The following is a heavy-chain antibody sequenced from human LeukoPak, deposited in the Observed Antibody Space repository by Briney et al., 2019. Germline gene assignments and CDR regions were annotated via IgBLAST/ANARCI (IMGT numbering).Heavy chain of an antibody. V-gene: IGHV3-23*01. J-gene: IGHJ4*02. CDR3: AAYYYGSVGGRGELPY. CDR2: ISGSGGST. D-gene: IGHD3-10*01. Sequence: GGSLRLSCAASGFTFSSYAMSWVRQAPGKGLEWVSAISGSGGSTYYADSVKGRFTISRDNSKNTLYLQMNSLRAEDTAVYYCAAYYYGSVGGRGELPYWGQGTLVTVSS. CDR1: GFTFSSYA.